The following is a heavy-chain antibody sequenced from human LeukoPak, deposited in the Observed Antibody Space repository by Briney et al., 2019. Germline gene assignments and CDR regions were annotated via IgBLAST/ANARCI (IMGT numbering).Heavy chain of an antibody. D-gene: IGHD4-17*01. J-gene: IGHJ4*02. Sequence: GGSLRLSCAASGFTFSSYGMHWVRQAPGKGLEWVAFIRYDGSNKYYADSVKGRFTISRDNPKNTLYLQMNSLRAEDTAVYYCARDSLRVPDYGDFNPDYWGQGTLVTVSS. V-gene: IGHV3-30*02. CDR3: ARDSLRVPDYGDFNPDY. CDR1: GFTFSSYG. CDR2: IRYDGSNK.